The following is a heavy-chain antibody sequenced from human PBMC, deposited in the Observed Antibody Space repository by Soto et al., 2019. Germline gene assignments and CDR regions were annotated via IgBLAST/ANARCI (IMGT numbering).Heavy chain of an antibody. CDR3: ARQYYYGSEYYYGMDV. CDR2: IDPSDSYT. V-gene: IGHV5-10-1*01. J-gene: IGHJ6*02. CDR1: GYSFTSYW. Sequence: GESLKISCKDSGYSFTSYWISWVRQMPGKGLEWMGRIDPSDSYTNYSPSFQGHVTISADKSISTAYLQWSSLKASDTAMYYCARQYYYGSEYYYGMDVWGQGTTVTVSS. D-gene: IGHD3-10*01.